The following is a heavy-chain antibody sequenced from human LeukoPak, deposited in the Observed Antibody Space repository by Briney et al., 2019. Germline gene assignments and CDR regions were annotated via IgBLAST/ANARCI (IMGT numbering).Heavy chain of an antibody. CDR1: GFTFSSYS. V-gene: IGHV3-21*01. D-gene: IGHD2-2*01. CDR3: ARSSNCSSTSCYLGY. CDR2: ISSSSSYI. J-gene: IGHJ4*02. Sequence: GGSLRFSCAASGFTFSSYSMNWVRQAPGKGLEWVSSISSSSSYIYYADSVKGRFTISRDNAKNSLYLQMNSLRAEDTAVYYCARSSNCSSTSCYLGYWGQGTLVTVSS.